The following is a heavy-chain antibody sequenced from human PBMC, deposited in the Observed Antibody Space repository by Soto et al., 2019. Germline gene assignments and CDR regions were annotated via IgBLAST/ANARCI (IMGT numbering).Heavy chain of an antibody. V-gene: IGHV4-30-2*01. CDR1: GGSISSGGYS. D-gene: IGHD2-2*01. CDR3: SSRITDAPT. Sequence: SETLSLTCAVSGGSISSGGYSWSWIRQPPGKGLEWIGYIYHSGSTYYNPSLKSRVTISVDTSKNQFSLNLSSVTAADTAVYYCSSRITDAPTWGQGTLVTVSS. J-gene: IGHJ5*02. CDR2: IYHSGST.